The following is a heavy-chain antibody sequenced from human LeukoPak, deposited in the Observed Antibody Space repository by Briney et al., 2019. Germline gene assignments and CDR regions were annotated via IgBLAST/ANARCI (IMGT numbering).Heavy chain of an antibody. D-gene: IGHD5/OR15-5a*01. V-gene: IGHV3-11*05. CDR2: ISSSSSYT. J-gene: IGHJ4*02. Sequence: KPGGSLRLSCSASGFTFNDYYMRWIRPAPGEGWEWISYISSSSSYTKHVDSVKGRFTISRDNAKNSLYLKMNRLSAEDTAVYYCVRAVSVSSYYFDCWGQGTLVTVSS. CDR3: VRAVSVSSYYFDC. CDR1: GFTFNDYY.